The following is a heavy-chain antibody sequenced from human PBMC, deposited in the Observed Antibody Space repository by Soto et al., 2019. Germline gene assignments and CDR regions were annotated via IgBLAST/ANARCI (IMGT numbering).Heavy chain of an antibody. CDR1: GYSFTSYW. V-gene: IGHV5-10-1*01. Sequence: GESLKSSGKGSGYSFTSYWISWVRQMPGKGLEWMGRIDPSDSYNNYSPSFEGHVTISADKSISTAYLQWSSLKASDTAMYYCARHGDSSSPNWFDPWGQGTLVTVSS. CDR2: IDPSDSYN. D-gene: IGHD6-6*01. J-gene: IGHJ5*02. CDR3: ARHGDSSSPNWFDP.